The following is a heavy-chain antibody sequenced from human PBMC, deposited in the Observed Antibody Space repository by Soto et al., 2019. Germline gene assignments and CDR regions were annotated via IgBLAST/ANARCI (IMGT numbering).Heavy chain of an antibody. Sequence: EVQLVESGGGLVQPGGSLRLSCAASGLIFSDYHMDWVRKAPGTGLEWVGRIRRKANSYTTEYAASVQGRFTISRDDSKTSLYLQMNSLKTEYTAVYYCAMLGGWSGGSNDMDVWGQGTTVTVSS. CDR1: GLIFSDYH. J-gene: IGHJ6*02. V-gene: IGHV3-72*01. D-gene: IGHD6-19*01. CDR3: AMLGGWSGGSNDMDV. CDR2: IRRKANSYTT.